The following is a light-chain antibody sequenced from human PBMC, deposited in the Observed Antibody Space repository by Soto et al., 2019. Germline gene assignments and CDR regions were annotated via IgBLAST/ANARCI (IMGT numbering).Light chain of an antibody. J-gene: IGKJ1*01. CDR1: QSVSSSY. CDR3: QQYGSTPSWT. V-gene: IGKV3-20*01. Sequence: GECASRCCRAIQSVSSSYLAWYQQKPGQAPRLLIYGASSRATGIPDRFSGSGSGTDFTLTISRLEPADFAVYYSQQYGSTPSWTFGQGTNVDI. CDR2: GAS.